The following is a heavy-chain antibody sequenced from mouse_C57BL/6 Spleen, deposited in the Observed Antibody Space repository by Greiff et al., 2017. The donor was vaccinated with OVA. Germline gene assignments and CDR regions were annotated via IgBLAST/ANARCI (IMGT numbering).Heavy chain of an antibody. CDR1: GYTFTSYW. J-gene: IGHJ3*01. CDR2: IDPSDSYT. CDR3: ARGSPFAY. Sequence: QVQLQQPGAELVKPGASVKLSCKASGYTFTSYWMQWVKHRPGQGLEWIGEIDPSDSYTNYNQKFKGKATLTVDTSSSTAYMQLSSLTSEDSAVYYCARGSPFAYWGQGTLVTVSA. V-gene: IGHV1-50*01.